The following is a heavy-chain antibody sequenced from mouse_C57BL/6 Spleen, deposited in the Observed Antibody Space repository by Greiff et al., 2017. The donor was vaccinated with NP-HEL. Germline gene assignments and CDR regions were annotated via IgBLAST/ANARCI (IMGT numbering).Heavy chain of an antibody. CDR3: ARDDGYSDY. CDR2: INPYNGGT. Sequence: VQLQQSGPVLVKPGASVKMSCKASGYTFTDYYMNWVKQSHGKSLEWIGVINPYNGGTSYNQKFKGKATLTVDKSSSTAYMELNSLTSEDSAVYYCARDDGYSDYWGQGTSVTVSS. CDR1: GYTFTDYY. D-gene: IGHD2-3*01. V-gene: IGHV1-19*01. J-gene: IGHJ4*01.